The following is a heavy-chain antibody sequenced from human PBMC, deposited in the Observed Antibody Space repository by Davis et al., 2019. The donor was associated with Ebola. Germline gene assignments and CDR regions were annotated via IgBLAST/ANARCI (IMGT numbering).Heavy chain of an antibody. CDR3: ARGGYYDSSGYSHAAFDI. CDR1: GFTFSSYS. V-gene: IGHV3-48*04. J-gene: IGHJ3*02. CDR2: ISSSSSTI. Sequence: GSLRLSCAASGFTFSSYSMNWVRQAPGKGLEWVSYISSSSSTIYYADSVKGRFTISRDNAKNSLYLQINSLRAEDTAVYHCARGGYYDSSGYSHAAFDIWGQGTMVTVAS. D-gene: IGHD3-22*01.